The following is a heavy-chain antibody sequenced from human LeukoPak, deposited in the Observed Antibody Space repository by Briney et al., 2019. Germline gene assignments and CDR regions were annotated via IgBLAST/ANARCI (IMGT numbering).Heavy chain of an antibody. CDR3: ARLSALAAAFWFDP. V-gene: IGHV5-51*01. Sequence: PGESLKISCKGSGSSFTSYWIGWVRQMPGKGLGWMGIIYPGDSDTRYSPSYQGQVTISADKSISTAYLQWSSLKASDAAMYYCARLSALAAAFWFDPWGQGTLVTVSS. J-gene: IGHJ5*02. D-gene: IGHD6-13*01. CDR1: GSSFTSYW. CDR2: IYPGDSDT.